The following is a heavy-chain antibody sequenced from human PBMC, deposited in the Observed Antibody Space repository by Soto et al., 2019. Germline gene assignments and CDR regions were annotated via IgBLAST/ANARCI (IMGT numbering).Heavy chain of an antibody. J-gene: IGHJ5*02. CDR3: ARVGYDFWSGYYHNWCDP. CDR2: IYYSGST. V-gene: IGHV4-30-4*01. CDR1: GGSISSGDYY. D-gene: IGHD3-3*01. Sequence: QVQLQESGPGLVKPSQTLSLTCTVSGGSISSGDYYWSWIRQPPGKGLEWIGYIYYSGSTYYNPYLLGRVTLSVDTCKNQFSLKLSSVPAADTAVYYCARVGYDFWSGYYHNWCDPWGQGTLVTVSS.